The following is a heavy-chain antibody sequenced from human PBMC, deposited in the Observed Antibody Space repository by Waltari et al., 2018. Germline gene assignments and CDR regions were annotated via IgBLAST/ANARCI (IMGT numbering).Heavy chain of an antibody. V-gene: IGHV3-74*01. CDR3: ARAVAGFYFDN. CDR2: INSDGSTT. D-gene: IGHD6-19*01. J-gene: IGHJ4*02. Sequence: EVQLVESGGGLVQPGGSLRLSCAASGFTFNSYWMHWVRQVPGKGLVWGPGINSDGSTTTYADSVKGRLTISRDNAKNTLYLQMNSLRAEDTAVYYCARAVAGFYFDNWGQGALVTVSS. CDR1: GFTFNSYW.